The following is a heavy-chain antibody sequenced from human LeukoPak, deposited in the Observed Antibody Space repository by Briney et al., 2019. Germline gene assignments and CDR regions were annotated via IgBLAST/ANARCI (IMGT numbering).Heavy chain of an antibody. V-gene: IGHV3-48*01. Sequence: GGSLRHSCAASRVAFSIFARNWVRPAPAKGLEWLSYISSSSSTIYYADSVKGRFTISRDNAKNSLYLQLNSLRPEDTGLYYCARDRGGWPDYWGQGTLVTVSS. CDR3: ARDRGGWPDY. J-gene: IGHJ4*02. CDR2: ISSSSSTI. CDR1: RVAFSIFA. D-gene: IGHD6-19*01.